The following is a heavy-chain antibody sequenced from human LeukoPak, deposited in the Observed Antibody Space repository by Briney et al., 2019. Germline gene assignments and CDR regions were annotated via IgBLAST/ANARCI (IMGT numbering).Heavy chain of an antibody. J-gene: IGHJ2*01. Sequence: GGSLRLSCAASGFTLSHAWRNWVRQAPGKGLEWVSGINWNGGSTGYADSVKGRFTISKDNAKDSLYLQMNSLGAEDTALYYCARDFSSSWYQINWYSDLWGRCTLVTVSS. V-gene: IGHV3-20*04. CDR2: INWNGGST. CDR1: GFTLSHAW. D-gene: IGHD6-13*01. CDR3: ARDFSSSWYQINWYSDL.